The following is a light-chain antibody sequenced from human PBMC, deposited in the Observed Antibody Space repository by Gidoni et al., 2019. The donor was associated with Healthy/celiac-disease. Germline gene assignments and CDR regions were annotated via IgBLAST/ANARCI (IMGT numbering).Light chain of an antibody. CDR2: DAS. J-gene: IGKJ2*01. CDR3: QQRSNWPPLYT. Sequence: EIVLTQSPATLSLSPGERATLSCRGRHSVSSYLAWYQQKPGQAPRLLIYDASNRATGIPARFSGSGSGTDFTLTISSLEPEDFAVYYCQQRSNWPPLYTFGQGTKLEIK. V-gene: IGKV3-11*01. CDR1: HSVSSY.